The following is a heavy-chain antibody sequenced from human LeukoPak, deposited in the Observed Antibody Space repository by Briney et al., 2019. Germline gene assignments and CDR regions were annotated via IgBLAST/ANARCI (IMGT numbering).Heavy chain of an antibody. V-gene: IGHV3-23*01. Sequence: GGSLRLSCAASGFTFSNAWMNWVRQAPGKGLEWVSAISGSGGSTYYADSVKGRFTISRDNSKNTLYLQMNSLRAEDTAVYYCAKDQVAITMIVVVSPFDYWGQGTLVTVSS. CDR1: GFTFSNAW. D-gene: IGHD3-22*01. J-gene: IGHJ4*02. CDR3: AKDQVAITMIVVVSPFDY. CDR2: ISGSGGST.